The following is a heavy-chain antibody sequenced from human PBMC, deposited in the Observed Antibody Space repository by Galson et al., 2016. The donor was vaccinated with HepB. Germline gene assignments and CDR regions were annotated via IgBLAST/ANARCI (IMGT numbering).Heavy chain of an antibody. V-gene: IGHV3-23*01. D-gene: IGHD5/OR15-5a*01. CDR1: GFSSNDYA. J-gene: IGHJ4*02. Sequence: SLRLSCAGSGFSSNDYAMNWVRQAPGTGLEWVSGISRSGDVPYYADSVKGRFRISRDKARSTVYLEMNSLRVDDSAGYYCAKVQGGYSVFWGQGMLVSVSS. CDR3: AKVQGGYSVF. CDR2: ISRSGDVP.